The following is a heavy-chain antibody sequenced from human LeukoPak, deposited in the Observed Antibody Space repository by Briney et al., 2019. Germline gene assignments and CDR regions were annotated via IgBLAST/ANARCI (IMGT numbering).Heavy chain of an antibody. CDR2: IYHSGST. D-gene: IGHD2-2*01. CDR1: GGSISSGGYS. CDR3: ARGSYCSSTSCRYNWFDP. J-gene: IGHJ5*02. V-gene: IGHV4-30-2*01. Sequence: PSETLSLTCAVSGGSISSGGYSWSWIRQPPGKGLEWIGYIYHSGSTYYNPSLKSRVTISVDRSKNQFSLKLSSVTAADTAVYYCARGSYCSSTSCRYNWFDPWGQGTLVTVSS.